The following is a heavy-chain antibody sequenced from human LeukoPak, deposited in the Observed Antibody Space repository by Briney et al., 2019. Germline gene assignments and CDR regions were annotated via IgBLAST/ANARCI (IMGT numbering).Heavy chain of an antibody. CDR2: ISYDGSNK. V-gene: IGHV3-30-3*01. Sequence: GGSLRLSCAASRFTFSSYAMHWGRQAPGKGLEWVAVISYDGSNKYYADSVKGRFTISRDSAKNTLYLQMNSLRAEDTDVYYCARESVYCSGTSCPFDYWGQGTLVTVSS. CDR1: RFTFSSYA. J-gene: IGHJ4*02. D-gene: IGHD2-2*01. CDR3: ARESVYCSGTSCPFDY.